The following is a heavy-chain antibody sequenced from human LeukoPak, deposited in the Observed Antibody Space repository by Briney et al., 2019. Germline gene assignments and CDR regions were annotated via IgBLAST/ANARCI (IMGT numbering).Heavy chain of an antibody. Sequence: ASVKVSCKASGYTFTGYYMHWVRQAPGQGLEWMGWMNPNSGNTGYAQKFQGRVTITRNTSISTAYMELSSLRSEDTAVYYCAREGRVQLWHKTTKAPNYYYYYYMDVWGKGTTVTVSS. CDR2: MNPNSGNT. V-gene: IGHV1-8*03. J-gene: IGHJ6*03. D-gene: IGHD5-18*01. CDR3: AREGRVQLWHKTTKAPNYYYYYYMDV. CDR1: GYTFTGYY.